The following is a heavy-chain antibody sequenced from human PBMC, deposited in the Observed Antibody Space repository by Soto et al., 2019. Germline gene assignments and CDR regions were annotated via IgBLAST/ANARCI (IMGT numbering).Heavy chain of an antibody. CDR3: GRGVGVAAASNLYYFNY. Sequence: ASVKVSCKASGYTFTGYYIHWVRQVPGQGLEWMGFINPNSGGTNYAHKFQGRVTMTRDMSVSAAHMQLHSLRSDDTAIYFCGRGVGVAAASNLYYFNYWGQGTLVTVSS. J-gene: IGHJ4*02. CDR1: GYTFTGYY. V-gene: IGHV1-2*07. CDR2: INPNSGGT. D-gene: IGHD6-19*01.